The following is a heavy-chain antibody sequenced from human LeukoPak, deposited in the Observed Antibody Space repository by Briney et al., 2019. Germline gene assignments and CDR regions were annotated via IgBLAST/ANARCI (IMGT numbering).Heavy chain of an antibody. CDR1: GFTVDSNY. CDR2: IYTGGNT. CDR3: ARGDDSGYYDYFDY. D-gene: IGHD3-22*01. J-gene: IGHJ4*02. Sequence: GGSLRLSCAASGFTVDSNYLSWVGQAPGKGLEWDSTIYTGGNTYYAASVNGRFTISRDFSKNTVFLHMNSLRAEDTAMYYCARGDDSGYYDYFDYWGQGALVTVSS. V-gene: IGHV3-53*01.